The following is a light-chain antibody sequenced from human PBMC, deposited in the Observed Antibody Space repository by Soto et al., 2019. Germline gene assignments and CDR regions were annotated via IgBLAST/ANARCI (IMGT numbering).Light chain of an antibody. CDR3: QQFNYFRVT. J-gene: IGKJ5*01. CDR2: DAS. V-gene: IGKV1D-13*01. CDR1: HDIASA. Sequence: AIQLTQSPSSLSASVRDRVTITCRASHDIASALAWYQQKPGKPPKLMIYDASTLEGGVPSRFSGSGSGTDFTLTISGLQPEDFATYYCQQFNYFRVTFGQGTRLEI.